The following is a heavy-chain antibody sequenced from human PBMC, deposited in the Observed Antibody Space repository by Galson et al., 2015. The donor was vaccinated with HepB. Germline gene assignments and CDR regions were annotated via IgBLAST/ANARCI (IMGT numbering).Heavy chain of an antibody. CDR3: ARDPGYSGYALGHGMDV. J-gene: IGHJ6*02. D-gene: IGHD5-12*01. Sequence: ETLSLTCTVSGGSISSYYWSWIRQPAGKGLEWIGRIYTSGSTNYNPSLKSRVTMSVDTSKNQFSLKLSSVTAADTAVYYCARDPGYSGYALGHGMDVWGQGTTVTVSS. V-gene: IGHV4-4*07. CDR2: IYTSGST. CDR1: GGSISSYY.